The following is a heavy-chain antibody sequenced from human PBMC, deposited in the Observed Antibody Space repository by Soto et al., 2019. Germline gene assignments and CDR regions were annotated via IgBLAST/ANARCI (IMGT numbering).Heavy chain of an antibody. J-gene: IGHJ4*02. CDR1: GGTFSSYA. Sequence: SVKVSCKASGGTFSSYAISWVRQAPGQGLEWMGGIIPIFGTANYAQKFQGRVTITADESTSTAYMELSSLRSEDTAVYYCASSSMVLAVAGTFYFDYWGQGTLVTVSS. CDR2: IIPIFGTA. V-gene: IGHV1-69*13. CDR3: ASSSMVLAVAGTFYFDY. D-gene: IGHD6-19*01.